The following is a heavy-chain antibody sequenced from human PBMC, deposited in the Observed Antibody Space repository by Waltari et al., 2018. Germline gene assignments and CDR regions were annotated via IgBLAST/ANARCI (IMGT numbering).Heavy chain of an antibody. V-gene: IGHV4-38-2*01. Sequence: QVQLQESGPGLVKPSETLSLTCAVSGYSIRSGYYWGWIRQPPGKGLEWIGSIYHSGSTYYNPSLKSRVTISVDTSKNQFSLKLSSVTAADTAVYYCASWTLTIFGVAPGAFDIWGQGTMVTVSS. CDR2: IYHSGST. D-gene: IGHD3-3*01. CDR3: ASWTLTIFGVAPGAFDI. J-gene: IGHJ3*02. CDR1: GYSIRSGYY.